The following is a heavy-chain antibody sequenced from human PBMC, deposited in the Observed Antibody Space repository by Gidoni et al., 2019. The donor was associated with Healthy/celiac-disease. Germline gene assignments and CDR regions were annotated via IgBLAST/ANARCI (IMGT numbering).Heavy chain of an antibody. CDR3: TTRLGDYYDSSGG. D-gene: IGHD3-22*01. J-gene: IGHJ4*02. CDR2: IKSKTDGGET. V-gene: IGHV3-15*01. Sequence: EVQLVESGGGLVKPGGSLRLSCAASGFPFSNAWMSWVRQAPGKGLEWVGRIKSKTDGGETDYAAPVKGRFTISRDDSKNTLYLQMNSLKTEDTAVYYCTTRLGDYYDSSGGWGQGTLVTVSS. CDR1: GFPFSNAW.